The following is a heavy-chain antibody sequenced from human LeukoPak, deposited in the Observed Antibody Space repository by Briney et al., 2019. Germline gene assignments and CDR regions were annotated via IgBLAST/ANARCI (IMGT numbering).Heavy chain of an antibody. V-gene: IGHV4-59*01. CDR3: ARDRRHNSGFPFFDY. J-gene: IGHJ4*02. CDR2: IYYSGST. Sequence: SETLSLTCTVSGGSISTYYWSWIRQPPGKGLEWIGYIYYSGSTYYNPSLKSRVTISVDTSKNQFSLKLSSVTAADTAVYYCARDRRHNSGFPFFDYWGQGTLVTVSS. CDR1: GGSISTYY. D-gene: IGHD5-18*01.